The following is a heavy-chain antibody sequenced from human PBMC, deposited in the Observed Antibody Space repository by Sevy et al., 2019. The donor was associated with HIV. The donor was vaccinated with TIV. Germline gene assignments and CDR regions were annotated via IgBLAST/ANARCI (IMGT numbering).Heavy chain of an antibody. CDR1: GYSFNTYG. V-gene: IGHV1-18*04. Sequence: ASVKVSCKASGYSFNTYGISWVRQAPGQGLEWMGWIGAYDGNTKYAQKFEGRVTVTKDTSTNTGYLEVRSLRSDDTAVYYCARDYGDVYYGMDVWGQRTTVTVSS. D-gene: IGHD4-17*01. J-gene: IGHJ6*02. CDR3: ARDYGDVYYGMDV. CDR2: IGAYDGNT.